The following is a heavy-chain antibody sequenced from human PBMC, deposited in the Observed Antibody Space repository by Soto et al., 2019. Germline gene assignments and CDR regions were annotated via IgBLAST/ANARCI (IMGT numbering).Heavy chain of an antibody. CDR2: VNPSGGHT. D-gene: IGHD2-21*02. J-gene: IGHJ4*02. Sequence: QVQLVQSGAEVKKPGASVKVSCKASGDTFTDYYIHWVRQAPGQGLESMGTVNPSGGHTTYAQHFLGRMTMTRDSSTSTLDMELTSLTSEDTAVYYCARGAHVMVVTAALDYWGQATLVTVSS. CDR3: ARGAHVMVVTAALDY. CDR1: GDTFTDYY. V-gene: IGHV1-46*01.